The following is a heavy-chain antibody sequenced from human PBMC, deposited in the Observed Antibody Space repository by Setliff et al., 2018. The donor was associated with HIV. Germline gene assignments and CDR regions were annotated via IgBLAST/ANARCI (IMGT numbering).Heavy chain of an antibody. CDR3: VRLGPLGYYYYMDV. D-gene: IGHD3-3*02. V-gene: IGHV5-51*01. CDR2: IYPADSKT. CDR1: GYSFSSHW. J-gene: IGHJ6*03. Sequence: GESLKISCKGSGYSFSSHWIGWVRQLPGKGLEWIGIIYPADSKTTYSPSFQGQVTISVDKSIRAAYLQWSSLKASDTGMFYCVRLGPLGYYYYMDVWGNGTTVTVSS.